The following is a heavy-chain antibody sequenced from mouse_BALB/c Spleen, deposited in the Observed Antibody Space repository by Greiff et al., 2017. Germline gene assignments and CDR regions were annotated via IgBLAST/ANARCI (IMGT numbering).Heavy chain of an antibody. CDR2: ISYSGST. J-gene: IGHJ3*01. Sequence: EVQLVESGPGLVKPSQSLSLTCTVTGYSITSDYAWNWIRQFPGNKLEWMGYISYSGSTSHNPSLKSRISITRDTSKNQFFLQLNSVTTEDTATYYCARSGESGTTFAYWGQGTLVTVSA. V-gene: IGHV3-2*02. CDR3: ARSGESGTTFAY. D-gene: IGHD4-1*01. CDR1: GYSITSDYA.